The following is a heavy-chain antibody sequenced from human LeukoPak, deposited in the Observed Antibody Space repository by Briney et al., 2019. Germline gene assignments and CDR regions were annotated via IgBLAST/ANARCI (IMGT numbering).Heavy chain of an antibody. D-gene: IGHD1-26*01. CDR3: ARSWSNYGMDV. Sequence: ASVKVSCKASGYTFTSYYMHWVRQAPGQGLEWMGIINTSGGSTSYAQKFQGRVTMTRDTSTSTVYMELSSLRSEDTAVYYCARSWSNYGMDVWGQGTTVTVSS. CDR1: GYTFTSYY. J-gene: IGHJ6*02. CDR2: INTSGGST. V-gene: IGHV1-46*01.